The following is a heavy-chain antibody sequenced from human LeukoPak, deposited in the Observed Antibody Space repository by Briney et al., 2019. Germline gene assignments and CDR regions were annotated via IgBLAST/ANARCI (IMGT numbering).Heavy chain of an antibody. D-gene: IGHD2-21*01. J-gene: IGHJ4*02. CDR2: MSPNSGNT. V-gene: IGHV1-8*01. CDR3: ARARGAPYRHPFVERIAPYYFDD. Sequence: ASVTVSCKASGYNFNTYDINWVRQTGGQGLEWMGWMSPNSGNTAYAQKFQGRVTMSRNTSIATVYMEVSSLTSDDTAVYFCARARGAPYRHPFVERIAPYYFDDWGQGTLVTVSS. CDR1: GYNFNTYD.